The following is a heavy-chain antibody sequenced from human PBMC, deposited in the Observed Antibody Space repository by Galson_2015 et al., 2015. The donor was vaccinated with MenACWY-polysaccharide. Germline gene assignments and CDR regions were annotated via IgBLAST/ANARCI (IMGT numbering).Heavy chain of an antibody. CDR1: GFTFSNYA. CDR2: IGGSGSNT. CDR3: SRGLNGNDRPLGFGS. D-gene: IGHD1-1*01. Sequence: SLRLSCAASGFTFSNYAMSWVRQAPGKGLEWVSTIGGSGSNTHYADSVKGRFTISRDNSKNTLSLQMNSLRAEDTAVYYCSRGLNGNDRPLGFGSWGQGSLVTVSS. J-gene: IGHJ4*02. V-gene: IGHV3-23*01.